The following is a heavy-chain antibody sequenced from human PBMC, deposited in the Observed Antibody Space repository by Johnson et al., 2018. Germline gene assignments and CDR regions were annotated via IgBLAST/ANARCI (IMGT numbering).Heavy chain of an antibody. CDR3: AREWSAFDF. D-gene: IGHD1-26*01. J-gene: IGHJ3*01. CDR1: GGSFSTYY. V-gene: IGHV4-59*01. CDR2: IHYTGST. Sequence: QVQLQESGPGLVKPSETLSLTCTISGGSFSTYYWSWIRQPPGKGLEWVAYIHYTGSTNYNPSLKRRVTLSVDTSENQFSLKLTSVTAADTAVYYCAREWSAFDFWGQGTMVIVSS.